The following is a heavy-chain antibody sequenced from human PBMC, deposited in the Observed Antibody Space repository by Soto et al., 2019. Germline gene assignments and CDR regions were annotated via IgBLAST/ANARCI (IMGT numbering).Heavy chain of an antibody. CDR3: AKNAQDERITMIVVVITSISFDY. Sequence: GGSLRLSCAASGFTFSSYAMSWVRQAPGKGLEWVSAISGSGGSTYYADSVKGRFTISRDNSKNTLYLQMNSLRAEDTAVYYCAKNAQDERITMIVVVITSISFDYWGQGTLVTVSS. J-gene: IGHJ4*02. V-gene: IGHV3-23*01. CDR1: GFTFSSYA. CDR2: ISGSGGST. D-gene: IGHD3-22*01.